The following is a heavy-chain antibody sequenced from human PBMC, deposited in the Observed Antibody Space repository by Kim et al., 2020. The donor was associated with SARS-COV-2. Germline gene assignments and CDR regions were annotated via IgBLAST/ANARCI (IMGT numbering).Heavy chain of an antibody. CDR3: APSRYCSTTTCDPGGWFDP. V-gene: IGHV3-11*06. Sequence: GGSLRLSCVASGFTFSDYYMSWIRQAPGKGLEWVSYISSSSSYTKYADSVKGRFTISRDNAKNSLYLQMNSLRAEDTAVYYCAPSRYCSTTTCDPGGWFDPWGQGTLVTVSS. CDR2: ISSSSSYT. CDR1: GFTFSDYY. D-gene: IGHD2-2*01. J-gene: IGHJ5*02.